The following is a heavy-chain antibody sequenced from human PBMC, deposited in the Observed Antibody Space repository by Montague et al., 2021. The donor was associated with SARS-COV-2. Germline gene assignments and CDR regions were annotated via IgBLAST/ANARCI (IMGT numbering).Heavy chain of an antibody. CDR3: ARGFDY. CDR2: TYYRSKWYN. CDR1: GDSVSSNSAA. J-gene: IGHJ4*02. Sequence: CAISGDSVSSNSAAWNWIRQSPSRGLEWLGRTYYRSKWYNDYAVSVKSRITINPDTSKNQLSLKLSSVTAADTAVYYCARGFDYWGQGTLVTVSS. V-gene: IGHV6-1*01.